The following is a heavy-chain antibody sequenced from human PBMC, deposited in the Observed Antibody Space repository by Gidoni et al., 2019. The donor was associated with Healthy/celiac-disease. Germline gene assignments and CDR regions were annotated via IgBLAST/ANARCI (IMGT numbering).Heavy chain of an antibody. CDR2: IYLNDDK. CDR3: AHRWIDYGAYVPWFDP. D-gene: IGHD4-17*01. CDR1: GVSLVTRGVG. Sequence: QITFNESGPTLVKPTQPLTLTCTFSGVSLVTRGVGVGRIRQPPGKALEWLALIYLNDDKRYIPSLKRRLTITTDTSQNQVFLTMTNMAPVDTATYYCAHRWIDYGAYVPWFDPWGQGTLVTVSS. J-gene: IGHJ5*02. V-gene: IGHV2-5*01.